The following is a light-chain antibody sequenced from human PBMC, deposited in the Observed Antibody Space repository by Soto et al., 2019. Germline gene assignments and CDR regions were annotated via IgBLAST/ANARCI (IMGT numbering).Light chain of an antibody. CDR2: RNN. CDR1: SSNIGINT. CDR3: AVWDDSLSGAL. J-gene: IGLJ2*01. Sequence: QSVLTQPPSASGTPGQRVTISCSGSSSNIGINTVNWYQQLPGTAPKLLIYRNNQRPSGVPGRFSGSKSGTSASLAISGLRSEDEADYYCAVWDDSLSGALFGGGTKLTVL. V-gene: IGLV1-47*01.